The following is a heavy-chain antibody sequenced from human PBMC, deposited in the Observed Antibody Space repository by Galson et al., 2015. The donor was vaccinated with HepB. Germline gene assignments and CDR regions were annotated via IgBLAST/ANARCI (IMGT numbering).Heavy chain of an antibody. V-gene: IGHV1-24*01. CDR3: ATDARRDGYNWGWFDP. CDR1: GYTLTELS. J-gene: IGHJ5*02. CDR2: FDPEDGET. D-gene: IGHD5-24*01. Sequence: SVKVSCKVSGYTLTELSMHWVRQAPGKGLEWMGGFDPEDGETIYAQKFQGRVTMTEDTSTDTAYMELSSLRSEDTAVYYCATDARRDGYNWGWFDPWGQGTLVTVSS.